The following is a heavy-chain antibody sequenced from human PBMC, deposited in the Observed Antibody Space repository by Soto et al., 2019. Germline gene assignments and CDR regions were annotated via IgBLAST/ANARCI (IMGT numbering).Heavy chain of an antibody. CDR3: ARGGPRDGYRDLDY. D-gene: IGHD5-18*01. V-gene: IGHV3-23*01. J-gene: IGHJ4*02. CDR1: GFAFNTYA. Sequence: EVQLLESGGDLVQPGGSLRLSCAASGFAFNTYAMTWVRQSPGKGLEWVSCITNSGGSTYFADSVKGRFTISRDNSKSTLYLQMSSLSAEDTAGYYCARGGPRDGYRDLDYWGPGTQVTVSS. CDR2: ITNSGGST.